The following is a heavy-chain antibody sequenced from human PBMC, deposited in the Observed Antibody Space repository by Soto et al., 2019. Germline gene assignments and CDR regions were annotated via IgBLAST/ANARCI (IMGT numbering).Heavy chain of an antibody. V-gene: IGHV4-34*01. CDR3: ARENHMVRGVTGIDY. CDR2: INHSGST. Sequence: PSETLSLTCAVYGGSFSGYYWSWIRQPPGKGLEWIGEINHSGSTNYNPSLKSRVTISVDTSKNQFSLKLSSVTAADTPVYYCARENHMVRGVTGIDYWGQGTLVTV. D-gene: IGHD3-10*01. CDR1: GGSFSGYY. J-gene: IGHJ4*02.